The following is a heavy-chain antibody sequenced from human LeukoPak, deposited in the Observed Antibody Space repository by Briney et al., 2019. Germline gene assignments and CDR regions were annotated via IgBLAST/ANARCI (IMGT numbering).Heavy chain of an antibody. CDR1: GFTFSSYG. Sequence: PGRSLRLSCVASGFTFSSYGMHWVRQAPGKGLEWVAVISYDGSNKYYADSVKGRFTISRDNSKNTLYLQMNSLRAEDTAVYYCAKEMDPYGSGSYYPYFAFDYWGQGTLVTVSS. CDR3: AKEMDPYGSGSYYPYFAFDY. V-gene: IGHV3-30*18. D-gene: IGHD3-10*01. CDR2: ISYDGSNK. J-gene: IGHJ4*02.